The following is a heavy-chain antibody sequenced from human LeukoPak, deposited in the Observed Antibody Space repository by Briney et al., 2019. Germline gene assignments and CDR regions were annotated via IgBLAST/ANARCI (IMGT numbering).Heavy chain of an antibody. J-gene: IGHJ5*02. Sequence: GASVKVSCKASGYTFTGYYMHWVRQAPGKGLEWVSAISGSGGSTYYADSVKGRFTISRDNSKNTLYLQMNSLRAEDTAVYYCAKAPYGGNTNWFDPWGQGTLVTVSS. V-gene: IGHV3-23*01. CDR3: AKAPYGGNTNWFDP. D-gene: IGHD4-23*01. CDR2: ISGSGGST. CDR1: GYTFTGYY.